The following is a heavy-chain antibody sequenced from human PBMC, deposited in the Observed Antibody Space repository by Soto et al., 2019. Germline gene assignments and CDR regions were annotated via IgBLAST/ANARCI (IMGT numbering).Heavy chain of an antibody. Sequence: GPEVKKPGASVKVSCKTSGYTFTSYGIAWVRQAPGQGLEWMGWISTYKGNTNYAQKFQGRVTMTTDTSTSTGYMELRRLRSDDTAVYYRATRSPAFDYWGQGALVTVSS. CDR1: GYTFTSYG. CDR2: ISTYKGNT. J-gene: IGHJ4*02. V-gene: IGHV1-18*01. CDR3: ATRSPAFDY.